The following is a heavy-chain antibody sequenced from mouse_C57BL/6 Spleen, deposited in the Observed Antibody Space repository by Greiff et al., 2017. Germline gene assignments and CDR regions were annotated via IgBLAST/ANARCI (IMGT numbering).Heavy chain of an antibody. CDR1: GYTFTDYN. CDR2: ITPNNGGT. Sequence: EVQLQESGPELVKPGASVKIPCKASGYTFTDYNLDWVTQSHGKSLACIGDITPNNGGTIYNQKFKGKATLTVDKSSSTAYMELRSLTSEDTAVYYCARGGSLYVDYGGQGTTLTVSS. J-gene: IGHJ2*01. CDR3: ARGGSLYVDY. V-gene: IGHV1-18*01.